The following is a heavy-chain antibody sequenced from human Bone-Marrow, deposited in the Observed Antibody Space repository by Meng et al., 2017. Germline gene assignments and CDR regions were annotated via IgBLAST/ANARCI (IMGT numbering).Heavy chain of an antibody. CDR2: MNPNSGNT. V-gene: IGHV1-8*01. D-gene: IGHD6-13*01. CDR3: ARAPYSSKDWFDP. CDR1: GYTFTSYD. Sequence: QVQLVESGAELEDPGASVKVSCKASGYTFTSYDINWVRQATGQGLEWMGWMNPNSGNTGYAQKFQGRVTMTRNTSISTAYMELSSLRSEDTAVYYCARAPYSSKDWFDPWGQGTLVTVSS. J-gene: IGHJ5*02.